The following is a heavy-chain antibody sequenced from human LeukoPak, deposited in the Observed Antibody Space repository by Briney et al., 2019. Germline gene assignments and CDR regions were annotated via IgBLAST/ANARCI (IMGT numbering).Heavy chain of an antibody. CDR3: ARGSSIVVVPAASYYYMDV. CDR1: GYTFTSYD. D-gene: IGHD2-2*01. Sequence: ASVKVSCKASGYTFTSYDINWVRQATGQGLEWMGWMNPNSGNTGYAQKFQGRVTITRNTSISTAYMELSSLRSEDTAVYYCARGSSIVVVPAASYYYMDVWGKGTTVTVSS. V-gene: IGHV1-8*03. CDR2: MNPNSGNT. J-gene: IGHJ6*03.